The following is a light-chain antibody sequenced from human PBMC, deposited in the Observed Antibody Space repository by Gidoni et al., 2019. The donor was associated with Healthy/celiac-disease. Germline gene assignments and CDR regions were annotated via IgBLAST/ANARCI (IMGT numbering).Light chain of an antibody. CDR3: QQRNSYPHT. J-gene: IGKJ2*01. CDR1: QGISSY. V-gene: IGKV1-9*01. CDR2: DAS. Sequence: DIQLTQSPSFLSASVGDRVTITCRASQGISSYLAWYQQKPGKAPKLLIYDASTLQIGVPSRFSGSGSGTEFTLTISSLQPEAFATYYCQQRNSYPHTFGQGTKLEIK.